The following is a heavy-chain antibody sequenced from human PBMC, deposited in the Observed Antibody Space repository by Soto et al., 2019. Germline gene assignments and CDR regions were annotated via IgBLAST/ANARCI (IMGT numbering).Heavy chain of an antibody. D-gene: IGHD2-2*01. CDR2: IYPGNSDT. CDR3: ARQREACSSTSCYYPFDI. CDR1: GYSFTSYW. V-gene: IGHV5-51*01. J-gene: IGHJ3*02. Sequence: PGESLKISCNGSGYSFTSYWIGWVRQMPGKGLEWMGIIYPGNSDTRYSPSFQGQVTISADKSISTAHLQWSSLKASDTATYYCARQREACSSTSCYYPFDIWGQGTMVTVSS.